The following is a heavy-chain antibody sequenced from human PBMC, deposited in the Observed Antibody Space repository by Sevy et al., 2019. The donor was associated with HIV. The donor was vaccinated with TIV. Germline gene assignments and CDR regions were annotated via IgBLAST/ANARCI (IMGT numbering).Heavy chain of an antibody. CDR3: ARGRGVFGAVAINWFDP. CDR1: GFTVSSSY. V-gene: IGHV3-53*01. J-gene: IGHJ5*02. CDR2: IYSGGST. D-gene: IGHD3-3*01. Sequence: GGSLRLSCAASGFTVSSSYMTWVRQPPGKGLEWVSVIYSGGSTYYADSVKGRFTIFRDNSKNTLYLQMNNLRADDTAVYYCARGRGVFGAVAINWFDPWGQGALVTVSS.